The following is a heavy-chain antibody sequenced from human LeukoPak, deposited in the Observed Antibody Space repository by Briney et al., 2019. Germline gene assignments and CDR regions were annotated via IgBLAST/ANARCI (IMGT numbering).Heavy chain of an antibody. D-gene: IGHD4-17*01. Sequence: GGSLRLSCAASGFTFINSWLSWVRQAPGKGPEWVGRIKSRSDGGTTDYAAPVKGRFTISRDDSKSTLYLQMNSLKSEDTAIYYCTTDVYGDYVPHYCGMDVWGQGTTVTVSS. CDR1: GFTFINSW. V-gene: IGHV3-15*01. CDR2: IKSRSDGGTT. CDR3: TTDVYGDYVPHYCGMDV. J-gene: IGHJ6*02.